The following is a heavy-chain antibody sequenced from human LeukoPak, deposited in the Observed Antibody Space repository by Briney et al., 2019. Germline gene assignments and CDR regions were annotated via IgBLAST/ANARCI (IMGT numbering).Heavy chain of an antibody. D-gene: IGHD1-26*01. Sequence: GGSLRLSCAASGFTFSSYAMSWVRQAPGKGLEWVSAISGSGGSTYYADSVKGRFTISRDNSKNTLYLQMNSLRAEDTAVYYCAKDRYSGSSLRSATHGPFDYWGQGTLVTVSS. CDR1: GFTFSSYA. J-gene: IGHJ4*02. V-gene: IGHV3-23*01. CDR2: ISGSGGST. CDR3: AKDRYSGSSLRSATHGPFDY.